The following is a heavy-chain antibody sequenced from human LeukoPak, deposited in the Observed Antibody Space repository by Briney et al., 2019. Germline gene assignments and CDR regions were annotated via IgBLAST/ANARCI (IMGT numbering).Heavy chain of an antibody. CDR3: TREGGSTDAGF. J-gene: IGHJ4*02. CDR2: IFGDGPGL. V-gene: IGHV3-21*06. CDR1: GFSFSASS. Sequence: GGSLRLSCEASGFSFSASSMNWVRQAPGKGLEWVSSIFGDGPGLYYADSVKGRFTISRDNGKNSVYLEMNSLRNDDTAVYYCTREGGSTDAGFWGQGTLVTVSS. D-gene: IGHD5/OR15-5a*01.